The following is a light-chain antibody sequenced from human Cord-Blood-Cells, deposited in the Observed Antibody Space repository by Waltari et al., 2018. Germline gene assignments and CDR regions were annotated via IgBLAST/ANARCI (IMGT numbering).Light chain of an antibody. Sequence: DIVMTQSPDSLAVSLGERANINCKSSQSVLYSSNNKNYLAWYQQKPGQPPKLLIYWASTRVSGVPDRFSGSGSGTDFTLTISSLQAEDVAVYYCQQYYSTPWTFGQGTKVEIK. CDR2: WAS. CDR3: QQYYSTPWT. CDR1: QSVLYSSNNKNY. J-gene: IGKJ1*01. V-gene: IGKV4-1*01.